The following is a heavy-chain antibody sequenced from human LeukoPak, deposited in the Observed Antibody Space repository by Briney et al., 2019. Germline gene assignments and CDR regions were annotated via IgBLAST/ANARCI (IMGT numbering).Heavy chain of an antibody. V-gene: IGHV3-48*02. CDR2: ISSSSNTI. D-gene: IGHD2-2*01. CDR1: GFILSSYA. Sequence: GRSLTLSCAASGFILSSYAMNWVRQARGKGREWVSYISSSSNTIYYADSVKGRFTVSRDNDKNSLYRQMNSLRDEDTAVYYCARAVADCSSTRCCYYFDYGGQGTLVTVS. J-gene: IGHJ4*02. CDR3: ARAVADCSSTRCCYYFDY.